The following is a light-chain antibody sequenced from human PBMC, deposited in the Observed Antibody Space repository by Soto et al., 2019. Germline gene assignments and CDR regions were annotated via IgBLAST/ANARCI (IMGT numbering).Light chain of an antibody. CDR3: LQNSDYPFT. V-gene: IGKV1-17*01. CDR1: QGIRDA. Sequence: DIQMTQSPSSLSASVGDRVTITCRANQGIRDALGWYQQKPGKVPKRLIYSTSRLQSGVPSRFSGGGSETEFTLTISSLQPEDFATYYCLQNSDYPFTFGQGTRL. CDR2: STS. J-gene: IGKJ2*01.